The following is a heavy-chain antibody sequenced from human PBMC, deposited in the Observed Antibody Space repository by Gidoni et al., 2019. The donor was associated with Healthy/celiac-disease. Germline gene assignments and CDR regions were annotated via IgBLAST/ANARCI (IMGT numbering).Heavy chain of an antibody. Sequence: EVQLVESGGGLVQPGGSLRLSCAASGFTFRRYAMSWVRQAPGKGLEWVSAISGSGGSTYYADSVKGRFTISRDNSKNTLYLQMNSLRAEDTAVYYCAKDSVPAAYYYYYYMDVWGKGTTVTVSS. CDR2: ISGSGGST. CDR1: GFTFRRYA. D-gene: IGHD2-2*01. J-gene: IGHJ6*03. V-gene: IGHV3-23*04. CDR3: AKDSVPAAYYYYYYMDV.